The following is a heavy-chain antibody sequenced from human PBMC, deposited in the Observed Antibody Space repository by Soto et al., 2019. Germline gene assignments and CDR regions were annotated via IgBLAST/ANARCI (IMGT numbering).Heavy chain of an antibody. Sequence: GGALRLSCVDSGFTCSSYDMHWVRQSTGKGLEWVSAIGTAGDTYYPGSVKVRFTISRENAKNSLYLQMNSLRAGDTAVYYCVVAAAGIYGIDIWGQGTTVPVSS. CDR1: GFTCSSYD. D-gene: IGHD6-13*01. V-gene: IGHV3-13*01. CDR2: IGTAGDT. CDR3: VVAAAGIYGIDI. J-gene: IGHJ3*02.